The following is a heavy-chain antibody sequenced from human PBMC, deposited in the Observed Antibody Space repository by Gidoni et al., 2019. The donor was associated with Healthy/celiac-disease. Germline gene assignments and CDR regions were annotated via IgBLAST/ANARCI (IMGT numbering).Heavy chain of an antibody. V-gene: IGHV4-34*01. CDR2: INHSGST. CDR3: ARGKLGSGSYYPYYYYYGMDV. D-gene: IGHD3-10*01. CDR1: CGSFSGYY. J-gene: IGHJ6*02. Sequence: QVQLQQWGAGLLKPSETMSLPCAVYCGSFSGYYWSWIRQPPGKGLEWIGEINHSGSTNYNPYLKSRVTISVDTSKNQFSLKLSSVTAADTAVYYCARGKLGSGSYYPYYYYYGMDVWGQGTTVTVSS.